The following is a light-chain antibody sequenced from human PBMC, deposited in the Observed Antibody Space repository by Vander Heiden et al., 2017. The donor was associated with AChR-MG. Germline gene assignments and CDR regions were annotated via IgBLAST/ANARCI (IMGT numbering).Light chain of an antibody. CDR2: GAS. V-gene: IGKV3-20*01. CDR1: QSVSTSF. J-gene: IGKJ4*01. CDR3: QQDGPSIT. Sequence: EIVLTQSPGTLSLSPGERATLSCRASQSVSTSFLAWYQQKPGQAPRLLIRGASTRATGIPDRFSGSGSGTDFTLTISRLEPEDFAVYYCQQDGPSITFGGGTKVEIK.